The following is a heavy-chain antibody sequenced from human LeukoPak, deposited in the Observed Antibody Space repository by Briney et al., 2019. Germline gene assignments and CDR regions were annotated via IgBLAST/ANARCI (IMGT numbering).Heavy chain of an antibody. CDR2: IKSKSDGGTT. J-gene: IGHJ4*02. CDR3: TTEDIAVTGIGLDY. D-gene: IGHD6-19*01. Sequence: PGGSLRLSCAASGFTFSNAWMSWVRQAPRKGLEWVGRIKSKSDGGTTDNAAPVKGRFTISRDDSKNTLYLQMNSLKTEDTAVYYCTTEDIAVTGIGLDYWGQGTLVTVSS. V-gene: IGHV3-15*01. CDR1: GFTFSNAW.